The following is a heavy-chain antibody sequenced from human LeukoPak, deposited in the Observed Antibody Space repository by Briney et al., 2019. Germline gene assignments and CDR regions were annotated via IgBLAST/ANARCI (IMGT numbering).Heavy chain of an antibody. Sequence: PGGSLRLSCAASGFTFSSYAMHWVRQAPGKGLEWVAVISYDGSNKYYADSVKGRFTISRDNSKNTLYLQMNSLRAEDTAVYYCAKDRVLWFGECLDYWGQGTLVTVSS. CDR1: GFTFSSYA. CDR3: AKDRVLWFGECLDY. J-gene: IGHJ4*02. CDR2: ISYDGSNK. D-gene: IGHD3-10*01. V-gene: IGHV3-30*04.